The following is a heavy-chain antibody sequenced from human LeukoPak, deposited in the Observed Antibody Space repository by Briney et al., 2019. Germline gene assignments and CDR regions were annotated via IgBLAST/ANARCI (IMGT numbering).Heavy chain of an antibody. V-gene: IGHV1-69*13. CDR2: IIPIFGTA. D-gene: IGHD3-22*01. CDR3: ARASRYYYDSSGYTQGDY. CDR1: GGTFSSYA. Sequence: ASVNVSCKASGGTFSSYAISWVRQAPGQGLEWMGGIIPIFGTANYAQKFQGRVTITADESTSTAYMELSSLRSEDTAVYYCARASRYYYDSSGYTQGDYWGQGTLVTVSS. J-gene: IGHJ4*02.